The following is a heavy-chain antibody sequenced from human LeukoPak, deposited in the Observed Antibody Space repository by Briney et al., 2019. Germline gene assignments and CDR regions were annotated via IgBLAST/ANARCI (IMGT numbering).Heavy chain of an antibody. Sequence: PGGSLRLSCAVSGFTFTTYSMNWVRQAPGKGLEWVASISRTSSHIYYTDSMKVRFTISRDNAKNSLYLQINSLRAEDTAVYYCARDLRDYDYWSGLVDIWGQGTMVTVSS. CDR3: ARDLRDYDYWSGLVDI. D-gene: IGHD3-3*01. CDR1: GFTFTTYS. V-gene: IGHV3-21*01. J-gene: IGHJ3*02. CDR2: ISRTSSHI.